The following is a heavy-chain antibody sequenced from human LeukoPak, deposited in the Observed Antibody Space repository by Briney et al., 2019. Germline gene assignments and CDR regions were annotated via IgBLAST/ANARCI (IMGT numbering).Heavy chain of an antibody. J-gene: IGHJ4*02. CDR2: IYHSGST. D-gene: IGHD5-12*01. CDR3: ASSWLRHPFDY. CDR1: GYSISSGYY. Sequence: SEPLSLPCTVSGYSISSGYYWGWTRQPPGKGLEWIGSIYHSGSTYYNPSLKSRVTISVDTSKNQFSLKLSSVTAADTAVYYCASSWLRHPFDYWGQGTLVTVSS. V-gene: IGHV4-38-2*02.